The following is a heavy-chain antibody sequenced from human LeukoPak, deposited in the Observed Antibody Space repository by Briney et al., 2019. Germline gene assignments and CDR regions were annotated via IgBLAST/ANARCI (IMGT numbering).Heavy chain of an antibody. Sequence: QSGGSLRLSCEASGFTSSSYWMHWVRQAPGKGLVWVSRIKSDGKTNYADSVKGRFTISRDNAKNTVSLQMDSLRAEDTGVYYCARAPSEVGGYYPEYFRHWGQGTLVTVSS. D-gene: IGHD3-22*01. J-gene: IGHJ1*01. CDR1: GFTSSSYW. CDR2: IKSDGKT. CDR3: ARAPSEVGGYYPEYFRH. V-gene: IGHV3-74*01.